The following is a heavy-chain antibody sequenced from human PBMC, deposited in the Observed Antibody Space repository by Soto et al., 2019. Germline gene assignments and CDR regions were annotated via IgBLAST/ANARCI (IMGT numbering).Heavy chain of an antibody. D-gene: IGHD3-9*01. CDR2: ISGSGGST. CDR1: GFTFSSYA. CDR3: AKVSHKTYYDILTGPPFDY. Sequence: GSLRLSCAASGFTFSSYAISWVRQAPGRGLEWVSAISGSGGSTYYADSVKGRFTISRDNSKNTLYLQMNSLRAEDTAVYYCAKVSHKTYYDILTGPPFDYWGQGTLVTVSS. V-gene: IGHV3-23*01. J-gene: IGHJ4*02.